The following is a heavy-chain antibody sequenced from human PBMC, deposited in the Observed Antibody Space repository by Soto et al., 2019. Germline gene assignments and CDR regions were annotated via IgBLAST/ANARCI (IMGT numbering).Heavy chain of an antibody. CDR3: ARDVNGGFCGA. CDR1: GFTFSSYS. D-gene: IGHD2-21*01. J-gene: IGHJ5*02. Sequence: EVQLVESGGGLVKPGGSLRLSCAASGFTFSSYSMNWVRQAPGKGLEWVSTISSRSNDMYYVDSVKGRFTISRDNARNSVYLQMNSLRADDTAVYYCARDVNGGFCGAWGQGTVVTVSS. CDR2: ISSRSNDM. V-gene: IGHV3-21*01.